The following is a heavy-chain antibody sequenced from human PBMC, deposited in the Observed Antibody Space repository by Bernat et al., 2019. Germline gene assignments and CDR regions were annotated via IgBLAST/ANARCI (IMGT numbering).Heavy chain of an antibody. CDR1: EDSFTNYC. V-gene: IGHV5-51*01. CDR3: ARPRCSSNPAYCFDY. Sequence: EVQLVQSGAEVRKPGESLKISCKGSEDSFTNYCIAWVRQMPGKGLEWMGTIYPSDSDTRYSPSFQGQVTLAAGKSINTACLQWSSLEASVSAMYYCARPRCSSNPAYCFDYWGRGTLVTVSS. CDR2: IYPSDSDT. D-gene: IGHD6-13*01. J-gene: IGHJ4*02.